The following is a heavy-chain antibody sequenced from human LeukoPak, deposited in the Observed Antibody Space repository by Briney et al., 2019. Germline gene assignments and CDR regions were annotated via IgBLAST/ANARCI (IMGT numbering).Heavy chain of an antibody. CDR1: GFTFSSYS. V-gene: IGHV3-48*01. D-gene: IGHD4-17*01. J-gene: IGHJ6*03. CDR2: ISSSSSTI. CDR3: AREYGDYYLGYYYYMDV. Sequence: GGSLRLSCAASGFTFSSYSMNWVRQAPGKGLEWVSYISSSSSTIYYADSVKGRFTISRDNAKNSLYLQMNSLRAEDTAVYYCAREYGDYYLGYYYYMDVWGKGTTVTVSS.